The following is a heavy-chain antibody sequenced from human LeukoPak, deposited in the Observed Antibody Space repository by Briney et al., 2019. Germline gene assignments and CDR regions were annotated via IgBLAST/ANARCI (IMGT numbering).Heavy chain of an antibody. J-gene: IGHJ3*02. V-gene: IGHV3-33*01. D-gene: IGHD2-2*01. CDR3: ARDGLGYCSSTSCYHDAFDI. CDR1: GFTFSSYG. Sequence: GGSLRLSCAASGFTFSSYGMHWVRQAPGKGLEWVAVIWYDGSNKYYADSVKGRFTISRDNSKNTLCLQMNSLRAEDTAVYYCARDGLGYCSSTSCYHDAFDIWGQGTMVTVSS. CDR2: IWYDGSNK.